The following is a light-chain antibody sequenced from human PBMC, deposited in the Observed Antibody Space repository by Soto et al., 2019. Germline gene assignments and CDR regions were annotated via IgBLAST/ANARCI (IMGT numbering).Light chain of an antibody. J-gene: IGKJ1*01. CDR1: QSIGRY. CDR2: ATS. CDR3: MQSLQTPWT. Sequence: DIQMTQSPSSLSASVGDRVTITCRASQSIGRYLNWFQQTPGKAPRLLIYATSTLESGVPLRFSGSGSGTDFTLKISRVEAEDVGVYYCMQSLQTPWTFGQGTNVDIK. V-gene: IGKV1-39*01.